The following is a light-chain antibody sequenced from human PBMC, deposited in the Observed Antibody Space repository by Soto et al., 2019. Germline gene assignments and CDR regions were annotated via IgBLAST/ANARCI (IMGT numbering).Light chain of an antibody. CDR3: GSWDNSLSAYV. J-gene: IGLJ1*01. CDR2: DNN. CDR1: GSNIGRNF. Sequence: QSVLTQPPSVSAAPGQRVTISCSGSGSNIGRNFVSWYQQFPGTAPKLLIYDNNKRPSGIPDRFSGSKSGTSATLGITGLQTGDEAEYYCGSWDNSLSAYVFGAGTKVTVL. V-gene: IGLV1-51*01.